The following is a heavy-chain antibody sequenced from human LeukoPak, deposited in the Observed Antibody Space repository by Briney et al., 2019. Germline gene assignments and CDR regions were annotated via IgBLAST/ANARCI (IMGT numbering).Heavy chain of an antibody. J-gene: IGHJ5*02. CDR1: GFTVSSNY. D-gene: IGHD6-13*01. CDR2: IYSGGST. Sequence: QTGGSLRLSCAASGFTVSSNYMSWVRQAPGKGLEWVSVIYSGGSTYYADSVKGRFTISSDNSKNTLYLQMNSLRAEDTAVYYRARGKGLAAAGAGWSDPSGERTLATASS. V-gene: IGHV3-53*01. CDR3: ARGKGLAAAGAGWSDP.